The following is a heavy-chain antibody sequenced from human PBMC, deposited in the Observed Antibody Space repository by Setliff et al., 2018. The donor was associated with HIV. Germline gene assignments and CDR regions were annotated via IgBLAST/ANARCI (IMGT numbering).Heavy chain of an antibody. V-gene: IGHV4-31*01. J-gene: IGHJ6*03. D-gene: IGHD6-13*01. CDR1: GGSISCGGYY. CDR2: IYYSGST. Sequence: SETLSLTCTVSGGSISCGGYYWSWIRQHPGKGLEWIGYIYYSGSTYYNPSLKSLVTISLDTSKNQFSLKLSSVTAADTAVYYCARSYQKRIAAAEVLHYYYMDVWGKGTTVTVSS. CDR3: ARSYQKRIAAAEVLHYYYMDV.